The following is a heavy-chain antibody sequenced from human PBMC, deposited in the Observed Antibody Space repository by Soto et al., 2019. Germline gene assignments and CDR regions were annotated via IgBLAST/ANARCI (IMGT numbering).Heavy chain of an antibody. J-gene: IGHJ4*02. V-gene: IGHV4-39*01. D-gene: IGHD6-19*01. CDR1: GGSIDSTGYF. CDR3: ARHGLASSGWTAAGFDY. Sequence: QLQLQESGPGLVNPSETLSLTCTVSGGSIDSTGYFWGWIRQPPGKGLEWIGSVYYSGSTYFNPSPKSRVTISVDTSKNLFSLRLSSVTAADTAVYYCARHGLASSGWTAAGFDYWGQGTLVTVSS. CDR2: VYYSGST.